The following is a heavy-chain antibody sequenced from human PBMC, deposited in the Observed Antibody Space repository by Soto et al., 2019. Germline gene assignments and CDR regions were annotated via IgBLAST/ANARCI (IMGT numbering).Heavy chain of an antibody. Sequence: SVKVSCKASGFTFTSSAMQWVRQARGQRLEWIGWIVVGSGNTNYAQKFQERVTITRDMSTSTAYMELSSLRSEDTAVYYCAADNWNDPYYFDYWGQGTLVTVSS. CDR3: AADNWNDPYYFDY. D-gene: IGHD1-20*01. J-gene: IGHJ4*02. CDR2: IVVGSGNT. CDR1: GFTFTSSA. V-gene: IGHV1-58*02.